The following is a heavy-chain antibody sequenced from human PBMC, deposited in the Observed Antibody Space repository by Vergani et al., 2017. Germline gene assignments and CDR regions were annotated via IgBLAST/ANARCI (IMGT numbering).Heavy chain of an antibody. D-gene: IGHD5-18*01. CDR1: GGTFSSYA. Sequence: QVQLVQSGAEVKKPGSSVKVSCKASGGTFSSYAISWVRQAPGQGLEWMGRIIPIFGTANYAQKFQGRVTITADASTSTAYMELSSLRSEDTAVYYCASTHESGYSYGLTPAPTRWFDPWGQGTLVTVSS. V-gene: IGHV1-69*18. J-gene: IGHJ5*02. CDR3: ASTHESGYSYGLTPAPTRWFDP. CDR2: IIPIFGTA.